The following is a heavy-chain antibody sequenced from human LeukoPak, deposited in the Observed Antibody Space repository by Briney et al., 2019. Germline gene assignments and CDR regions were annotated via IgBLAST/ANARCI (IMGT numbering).Heavy chain of an antibody. J-gene: IGHJ3*02. CDR1: GFTFSNYA. V-gene: IGHV3-23*01. Sequence: GGSLRLSCVASGFTFSNYAMGWVRQAPGKRPEWVSSLTDSGGTTYYVDSVKGRFAISRDNSKNTLYLHMNSLRAEDTAVYYCAKKRDAFDIWGQGTVVTISS. D-gene: IGHD5-24*01. CDR2: LTDSGGTT. CDR3: AKKRDAFDI.